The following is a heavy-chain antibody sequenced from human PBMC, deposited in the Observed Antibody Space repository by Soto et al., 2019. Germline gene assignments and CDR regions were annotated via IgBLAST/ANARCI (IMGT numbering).Heavy chain of an antibody. J-gene: IGHJ4*02. CDR1: GFTFSSYA. Sequence: GGSLSVSCAASGFTFSSYAMSWVRQAPGKGLEWVSAISGSCGSTYYADSVKGRFTISRDNSKNTLYRQRNSLRAEDTALYYCAKDGLVYWRQGTLVTVSS. D-gene: IGHD3-9*01. CDR2: ISGSCGST. V-gene: IGHV3-23*01. CDR3: AKDGLVY.